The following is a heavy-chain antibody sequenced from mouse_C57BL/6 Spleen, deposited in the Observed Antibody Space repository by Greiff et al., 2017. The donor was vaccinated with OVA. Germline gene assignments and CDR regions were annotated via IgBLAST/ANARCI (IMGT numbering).Heavy chain of an antibody. D-gene: IGHD4-1*01. CDR1: GYAFSSSW. V-gene: IGHV1-82*01. CDR3: ARRWGVPDYFDY. CDR2: IYPGDGDT. Sequence: VQLQQSGPELVKPGASVKISCKASGYAFSSSWMNWVKQRPGKGLEWIGRIYPGDGDTNYNGKFKGKATLTADKSSSTAYMQLSSLTSEDSAVYFCARRWGVPDYFDYWGQGTTLTVSS. J-gene: IGHJ2*01.